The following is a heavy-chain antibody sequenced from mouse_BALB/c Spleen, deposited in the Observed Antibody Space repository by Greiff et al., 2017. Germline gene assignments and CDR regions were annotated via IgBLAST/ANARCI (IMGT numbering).Heavy chain of an antibody. Sequence: EVKVVESGGGLVQPGGSLRLSCATSGFTFTDYYMSWVRQPPGKALEWLGFIRNKANGYTTEYSASVKGRFTISRDNSQSILYLQMNTLRAEDSATYCCARSLLTDYWGKGTALTVSS. D-gene: IGHD4-1*01. V-gene: IGHV7-3*02. CDR2: IRNKANGYTT. CDR3: ARSLLTDY. J-gene: IGHJ2*01. CDR1: GFTFTDYY.